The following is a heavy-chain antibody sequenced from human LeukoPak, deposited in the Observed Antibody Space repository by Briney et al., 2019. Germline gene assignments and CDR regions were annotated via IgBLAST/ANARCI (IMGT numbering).Heavy chain of an antibody. V-gene: IGHV3-49*04. CDR2: IRSKAYGGTT. CDR3: TRVMVQWLVRVDYYYMDV. J-gene: IGHJ6*03. CDR1: GFTFGDYA. Sequence: PGGSLRLSCTASGFTFGDYAMSWVRQAPGKGLEWVGFIRSKAYGGTTEYAASVKGRFTISRDDSKSIAYLQMNSLKTEDTAVYYCTRVMVQWLVRVDYYYMDVWGKGTTVTISS. D-gene: IGHD6-19*01.